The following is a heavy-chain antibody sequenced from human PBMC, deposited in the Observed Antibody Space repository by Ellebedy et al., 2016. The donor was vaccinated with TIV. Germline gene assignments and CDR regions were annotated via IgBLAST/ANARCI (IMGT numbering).Heavy chain of an antibody. CDR3: APGGTTKVKKGFAY. CDR2: ISDSGSTT. Sequence: GESLKISCAASGLTFSNNAMSWVRQAPGKGLEWVSAISDSGSTTYYADSVKGRFTISRDNSKSTLYLQMDSLRDDDTAVYYCAPGGTTKVKKGFAYWGQGTLVTVSS. J-gene: IGHJ4*02. V-gene: IGHV3-23*01. CDR1: GLTFSNNA. D-gene: IGHD3-16*01.